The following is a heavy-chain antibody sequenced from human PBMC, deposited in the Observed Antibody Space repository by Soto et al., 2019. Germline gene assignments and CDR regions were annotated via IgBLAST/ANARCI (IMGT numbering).Heavy chain of an antibody. Sequence: QLQLQESGPGLVKPSETLSLTCTVSGGSISSSSYYWGWIRQPPGKGLEWIGSIYYSGSTYYNPSLKSRVTISVDTSKNQFSLKLSSVTAADTAVYYCATQIEYCSGGRCYLIYGDAFDIWGQGTMVTVSS. CDR1: GGSISSSSYY. CDR2: IYYSGST. D-gene: IGHD2-15*01. V-gene: IGHV4-39*01. CDR3: ATQIEYCSGGRCYLIYGDAFDI. J-gene: IGHJ3*02.